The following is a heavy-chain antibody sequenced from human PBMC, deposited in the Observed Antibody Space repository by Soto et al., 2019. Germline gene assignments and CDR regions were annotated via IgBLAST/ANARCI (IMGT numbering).Heavy chain of an antibody. V-gene: IGHV3-48*03. CDR3: ARDSSYSSSWYSPDASDI. J-gene: IGHJ3*02. Sequence: PGGSLRLSCAASGFTFSSYEMNWVRQAPGKGLEWVSYISSSGSTIYYADSVKGRFTISRDNAKNSLYLQMNSLRAEDTAVYYCARDSSYSSSWYSPDASDIWGQGTMVTVSS. D-gene: IGHD6-13*01. CDR2: ISSSGSTI. CDR1: GFTFSSYE.